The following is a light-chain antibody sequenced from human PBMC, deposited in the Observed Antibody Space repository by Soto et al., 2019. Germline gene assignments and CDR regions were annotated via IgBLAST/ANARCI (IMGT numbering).Light chain of an antibody. J-gene: IGKJ3*01. V-gene: IGKV3-15*01. CDR2: AAS. Sequence: EIVMTQSPVTLSVSPGERATLSCRASQSVNSNLAWYQQKPGQAPRLLIYAASTGATGIPARFSGSGSRSGFTLTISSLQSEDFAVYYCQQYNSWPLTFGPGTKVDIK. CDR1: QSVNSN. CDR3: QQYNSWPLT.